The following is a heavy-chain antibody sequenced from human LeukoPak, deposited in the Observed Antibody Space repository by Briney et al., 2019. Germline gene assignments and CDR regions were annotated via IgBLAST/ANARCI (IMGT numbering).Heavy chain of an antibody. Sequence: GASVKVSCKASGYTLYTYGISWVRQAPGQRLEWMGWINAYNGNTNYAQKLQDRVTVTTDTSTSTAYMELRSLRSDDTAVYYCARISDYYDSSGRRFYYFDFWGQGTLVTVSS. J-gene: IGHJ4*02. D-gene: IGHD3-22*01. CDR1: GYTLYTYG. V-gene: IGHV1-18*01. CDR3: ARISDYYDSSGRRFYYFDF. CDR2: INAYNGNT.